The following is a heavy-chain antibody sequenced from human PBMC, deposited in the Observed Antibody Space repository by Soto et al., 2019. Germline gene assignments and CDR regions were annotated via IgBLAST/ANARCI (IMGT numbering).Heavy chain of an antibody. CDR3: ARQFSSGWYGNAFDI. CDR1: GYSFTSYW. D-gene: IGHD6-19*01. J-gene: IGHJ3*02. V-gene: IGHV5-51*01. CDR2: IYPGDSDT. Sequence: LKISCKGSGYSFTSYWIGWVRQMPGKGLEWMGIIYPGDSDTRYSPSFQGQVTISADKSISTAYLQWSSLKASDTAMYYCARQFSSGWYGNAFDIWGQGTMVTVSS.